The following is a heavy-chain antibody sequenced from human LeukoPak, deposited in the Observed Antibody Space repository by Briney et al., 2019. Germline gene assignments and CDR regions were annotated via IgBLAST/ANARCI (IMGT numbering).Heavy chain of an antibody. CDR3: ARHHRDAGDFWSGPYYFDY. CDR2: IYYSGST. D-gene: IGHD3-3*01. CDR1: GGSISSSSYY. V-gene: IGHV4-39*01. J-gene: IGHJ4*02. Sequence: SETLSLTCTVSGGSISSSSYYWGWIRQPPGKGLEWIGSIYYSGSTYYNPSLKSRVTISVDTSKNQFSLKLSSVTAADTAVNYCARHHRDAGDFWSGPYYFDYWGQGTLVTVSS.